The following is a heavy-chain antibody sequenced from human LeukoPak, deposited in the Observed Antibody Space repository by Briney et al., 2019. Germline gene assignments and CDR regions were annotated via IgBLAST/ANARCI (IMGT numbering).Heavy chain of an antibody. CDR3: ARDQGLDY. CDR2: ISYDGSNK. V-gene: IGHV3-30*03. CDR1: GFTFSTYG. Sequence: PGRSLRLSCAASGFTFSTYGMHWVRQAPGKGLEWVAVISYDGSNKYYADSVKGRFTISRDNSKNTLYLQMNSLRAEDTAVYYCARDQGLDYWGQGTLVTVSS. D-gene: IGHD2-21*01. J-gene: IGHJ4*02.